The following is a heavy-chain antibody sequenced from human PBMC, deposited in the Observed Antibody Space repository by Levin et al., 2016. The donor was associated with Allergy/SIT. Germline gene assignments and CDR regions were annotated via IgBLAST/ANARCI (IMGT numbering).Heavy chain of an antibody. D-gene: IGHD3-3*01. CDR2: IKQDGSEK. J-gene: IGHJ6*02. Sequence: WIRQPPGKGLEWVANIKQDGSEKYYVDSVKGRFTISRDNAKNSLYLQMNSLRAEDTAVYYCAREYYAHPPYYYYYGMDVWGQGTTVTVSS. CDR3: AREYYAHPPYYYYYGMDV. V-gene: IGHV3-7*01.